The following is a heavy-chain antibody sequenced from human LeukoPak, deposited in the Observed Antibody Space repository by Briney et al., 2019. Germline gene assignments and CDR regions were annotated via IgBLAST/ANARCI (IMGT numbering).Heavy chain of an antibody. D-gene: IGHD3-10*01. J-gene: IGHJ4*02. Sequence: TPGGSLRLSCAASGFTFSSYSMNWVRQAPGKGLEWVSSISSSSSYIYYADSVKGRFTISRDNAKNSLYLQMNSLRAEDTAVYYCARVKGSMVREKKPFDYWGQGTLVTVSS. CDR3: ARVKGSMVREKKPFDY. CDR1: GFTFSSYS. CDR2: ISSSSSYI. V-gene: IGHV3-21*04.